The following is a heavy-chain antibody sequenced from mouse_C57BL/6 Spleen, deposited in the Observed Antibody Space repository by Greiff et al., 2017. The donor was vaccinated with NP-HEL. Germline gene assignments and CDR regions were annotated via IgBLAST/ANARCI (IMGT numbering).Heavy chain of an antibody. CDR1: GYAFSSYW. Sequence: QVQLQQSGAELVKPGASVKISCTASGYAFSSYWMNWVKQRPGKGLEWIGQIYPGDGDTNYNGKFKGKATLTADKSSSTAYMQLSSLTSEDSAVYFCARSGTTVVAAYYFDYWGQGTTLTVAS. CDR2: IYPGDGDT. V-gene: IGHV1-80*01. CDR3: ARSGTTVVAAYYFDY. J-gene: IGHJ2*01. D-gene: IGHD1-1*01.